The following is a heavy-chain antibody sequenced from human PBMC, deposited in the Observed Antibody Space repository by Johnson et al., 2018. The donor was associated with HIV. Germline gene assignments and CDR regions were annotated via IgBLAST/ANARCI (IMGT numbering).Heavy chain of an antibody. J-gene: IGHJ3*02. CDR1: GFTVSSTY. Sequence: QVQLVESGGDLIQPGGSLRLSCAASGFTVSSTYMSWVRQAPGKGLEWVSYISSSVSTIYYADSVKGRFTISRDNAKNALSLQMNSLRAEDTAVYYCARDGGIAATDAFDIWGQGTMVIVSS. V-gene: IGHV3-11*04. CDR2: ISSSVSTI. CDR3: ARDGGIAATDAFDI. D-gene: IGHD6-13*01.